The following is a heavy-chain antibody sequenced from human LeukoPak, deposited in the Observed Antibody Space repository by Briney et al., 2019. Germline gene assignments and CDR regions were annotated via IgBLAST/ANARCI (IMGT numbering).Heavy chain of an antibody. D-gene: IGHD2-2*01. Sequence: GGSLRLSCAASGFTFRIYGMHWVRQAPGKGLEWVAVISYDGSNKYFADSVKGRFTISRDNSKNTLYLQMNSLRAEDTAVYYCARKYCSTTSCLFDNWGQGTLVTVSS. J-gene: IGHJ4*02. CDR2: ISYDGSNK. CDR1: GFTFRIYG. CDR3: ARKYCSTTSCLFDN. V-gene: IGHV3-30*03.